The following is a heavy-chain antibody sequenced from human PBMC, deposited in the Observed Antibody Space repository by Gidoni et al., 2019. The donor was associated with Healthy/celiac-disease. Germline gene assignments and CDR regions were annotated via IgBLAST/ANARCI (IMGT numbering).Heavy chain of an antibody. CDR3: ARAAGVVTQYYYYGMDV. V-gene: IGHV1-18*01. J-gene: IGHJ6*02. D-gene: IGHD3-3*01. CDR1: GYTFSSYG. Sequence: QVQLAQSRAEVKKPGPSAKVSCKASGYTFSSYGISWVRQASGQGLEWMGWISAYNGNTNYAQKLQGRVTMTTDTSTSTAYMELRSLRSDDTAVYYCARAAGVVTQYYYYGMDVWGQGTTVTVSS. CDR2: ISAYNGNT.